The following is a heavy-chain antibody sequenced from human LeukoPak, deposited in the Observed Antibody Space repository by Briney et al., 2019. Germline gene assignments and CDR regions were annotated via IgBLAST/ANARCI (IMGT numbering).Heavy chain of an antibody. CDR1: GGSVSSGSFY. CDR2: IYFSGGT. V-gene: IGHV4-61*01. CDR3: ARDGSFSAFEI. J-gene: IGHJ3*02. D-gene: IGHD2-15*01. Sequence: SETLSLTCTVSGGSVSSGSFYWSWIRQSPGKGLEWIGYIYFSGGTKYNPSLNSRVTISIDMSNNQFSLKLNSATAADTAVYYCARDGSFSAFEIWGQGTMVTVSS.